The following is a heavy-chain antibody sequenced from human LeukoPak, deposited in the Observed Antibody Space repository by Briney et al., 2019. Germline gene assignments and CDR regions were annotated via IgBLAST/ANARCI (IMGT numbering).Heavy chain of an antibody. CDR3: ARAVGLRYFDWLQRLGWYFDL. CDR1: GGSISSGGYS. J-gene: IGHJ2*01. D-gene: IGHD3-9*01. V-gene: IGHV4-30-2*01. Sequence: PSQTLSLTCAVSGGSISSGGYSRSWIRQPPGKGLEWIGYIYHSGSTYYNPSLKSRVTISVDRSKNQFSLKLSSVTAADTAVYYCARAVGLRYFDWLQRLGWYFDLWGRGTLVTVSS. CDR2: IYHSGST.